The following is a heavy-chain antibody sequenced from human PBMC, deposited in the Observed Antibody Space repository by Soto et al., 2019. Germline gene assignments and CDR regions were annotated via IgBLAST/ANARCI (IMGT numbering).Heavy chain of an antibody. V-gene: IGHV3-30-3*01. CDR1: GFIFSSYT. D-gene: IGHD1-26*01. Sequence: GGSLRLSCAASGFIFSSYTMHWVRQAPGKGLEWVGVITYDGSNQYYADSVKGRFTISRDNSRNMLFLQMNSLRPDDTAVYYCARAPSGRYPEFDYWGQGTLVTVSS. CDR2: ITYDGSNQ. J-gene: IGHJ4*02. CDR3: ARAPSGRYPEFDY.